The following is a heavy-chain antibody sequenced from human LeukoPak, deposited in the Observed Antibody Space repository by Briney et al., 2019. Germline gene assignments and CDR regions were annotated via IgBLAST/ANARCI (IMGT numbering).Heavy chain of an antibody. V-gene: IGHV4-59*12. J-gene: IGHJ4*02. CDR3: ASGPKWELLSG. D-gene: IGHD1-26*01. Sequence: PSETLSLTCTVSGASISSYYWSWIRQPPGKGLEWIGYIFYGGSSNYNPSLKSRVTISVDASKDQFSLKLSSVTAADTAVYYCASGPKWELLSGWGQGTLVTVSS. CDR2: IFYGGSS. CDR1: GASISSYY.